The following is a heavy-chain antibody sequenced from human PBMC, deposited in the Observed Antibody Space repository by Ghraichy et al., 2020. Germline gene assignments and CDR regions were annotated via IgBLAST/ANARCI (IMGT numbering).Heavy chain of an antibody. CDR1: GGSISSGGYY. Sequence: SETLSLTCTVSGGSISSGGYYWSWIRQHPGKGLEWIGYISHSGRTYYNLSLKSRVTISVDTSKNQFSLNLTSVTAADTAVYYCARESLYCSGGSCYLDPWGQGTLVTVSS. J-gene: IGHJ5*02. CDR3: ARESLYCSGGSCYLDP. D-gene: IGHD2-15*01. V-gene: IGHV4-31*03. CDR2: ISHSGRT.